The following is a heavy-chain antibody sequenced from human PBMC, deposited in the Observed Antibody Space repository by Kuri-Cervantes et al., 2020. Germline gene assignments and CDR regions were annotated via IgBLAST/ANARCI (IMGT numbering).Heavy chain of an antibody. Sequence: GESLKISCAASGFTFSSYAMSWVRQAPGKGLEWVSAISGSGGSTYYADSVKGRFTISRDNSKNTLYLHMNSLRAEDTAVYYCANRRTLYHYDSSGYLMDVWGQGTTVTVSS. CDR1: GFTFSSYA. CDR2: ISGSGGST. V-gene: IGHV3-23*01. D-gene: IGHD3-22*01. J-gene: IGHJ6*02. CDR3: ANRRTLYHYDSSGYLMDV.